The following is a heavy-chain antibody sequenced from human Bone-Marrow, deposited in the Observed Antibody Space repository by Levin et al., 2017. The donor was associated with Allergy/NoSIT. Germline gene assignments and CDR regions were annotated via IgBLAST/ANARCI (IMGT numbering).Heavy chain of an antibody. CDR3: ARGRDQVVVTAPADY. CDR2: IKGDVSTT. D-gene: IGHD2-21*02. V-gene: IGHV3-74*01. CDR1: GFSFSSYW. J-gene: IGHJ4*02. Sequence: ASVKVSCAASGFSFSSYWMHWVRQAPGKGLVWVSRIKGDVSTTAYRDSVKGRFTISRDNAKNTLYLQMNSLRAEDTAVYYCARGRDQVVVTAPADYWGQGTLVTVSS.